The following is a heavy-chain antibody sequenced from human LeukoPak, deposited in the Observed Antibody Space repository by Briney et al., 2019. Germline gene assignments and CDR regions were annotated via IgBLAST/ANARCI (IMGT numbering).Heavy chain of an antibody. CDR3: ARDSDIVVVPAAIRSWFDP. Sequence: ASVKVSCKASGYTFTSYGISWVRQAPGQGLEWMGWINPNSGGTNYAQKFQGRVTMTRDTSISTAYMELSRLRSDDTAVYYCARDSDIVVVPAAIRSWFDPWGQGTLVTVSS. CDR1: GYTFTSYG. D-gene: IGHD2-2*01. J-gene: IGHJ5*02. CDR2: INPNSGGT. V-gene: IGHV1-2*02.